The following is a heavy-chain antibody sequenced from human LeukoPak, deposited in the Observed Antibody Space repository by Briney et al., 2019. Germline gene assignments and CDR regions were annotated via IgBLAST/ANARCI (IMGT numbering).Heavy chain of an antibody. Sequence: ASVKVSCKASGYTFTGYYMHWVRQAPGQGLEWMGWINPNSGGTNYAQKLQGRVTMTTDTSTSTAYMELRSLRSDDTAVYYCARDFFSSAEPNPSGMDVWGQGTTVTVSS. CDR3: ARDFFSSAEPNPSGMDV. CDR2: INPNSGGT. CDR1: GYTFTGYY. V-gene: IGHV1-2*02. D-gene: IGHD6-25*01. J-gene: IGHJ6*02.